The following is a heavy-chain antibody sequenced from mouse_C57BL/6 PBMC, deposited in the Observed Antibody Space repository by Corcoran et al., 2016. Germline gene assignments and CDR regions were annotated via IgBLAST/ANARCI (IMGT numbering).Heavy chain of an antibody. J-gene: IGHJ1*03. Sequence: QVQLQQPGAELVKPGASVKMSCKASGYTFTSYWITGVKQRPGQGLEWIGDIYPGSGSTNYNEKFKSKATLTVDTSSSTAYMQLSSLTSEDSAVYYCARRYYGSSWYFDVWGTGTTVTVSS. V-gene: IGHV1-55*01. D-gene: IGHD1-1*01. CDR1: GYTFTSYW. CDR3: ARRYYGSSWYFDV. CDR2: IYPGSGST.